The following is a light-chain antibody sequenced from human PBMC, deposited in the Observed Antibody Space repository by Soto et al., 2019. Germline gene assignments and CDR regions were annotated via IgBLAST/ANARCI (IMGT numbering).Light chain of an antibody. CDR3: LQDYNYPRT. J-gene: IGKJ1*01. CDR2: GAS. Sequence: EIVMSQSPATLSVSPGERATLSCRASQSVSSNLAWYQQKPGQAPRLLIYGASTRATGIPARFSGSGSGTDFTLTISSLQPEDFATYYCLQDYNYPRTFGQGTKVDIK. CDR1: QSVSSN. V-gene: IGKV3-15*01.